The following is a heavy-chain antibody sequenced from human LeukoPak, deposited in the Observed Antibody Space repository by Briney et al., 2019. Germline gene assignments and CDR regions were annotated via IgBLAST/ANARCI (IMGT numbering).Heavy chain of an antibody. V-gene: IGHV3-11*01. D-gene: IGHD3/OR15-3a*01. Sequence: SGGSLRLSCAASGLTLSDYYMSWIRQAPGKGLEWVSSISSGGSTIYHADSVKGRFTISRDNAKNSLYLQMNSLRAEDMAVYYCARDRTSRYGMDVWGQGTTVTVSS. CDR2: ISSGGSTI. J-gene: IGHJ6*02. CDR3: ARDRTSRYGMDV. CDR1: GLTLSDYY.